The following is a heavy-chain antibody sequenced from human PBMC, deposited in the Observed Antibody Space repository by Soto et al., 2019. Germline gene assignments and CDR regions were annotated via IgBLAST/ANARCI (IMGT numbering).Heavy chain of an antibody. CDR1: GGSISGYY. D-gene: IGHD2-21*02. J-gene: IGHJ6*02. CDR3: TRDGDGRMTTNPYCYYGMDV. CDR2: VYYSGGA. V-gene: IGHV4-59*01. Sequence: KTSETLSLTCTVSGGSISGYYWSWIRQPPGKGLEWIGNVYYSGGAKYNPSVKRRVSISVDTSKNQFSLNLSSVTAADTAVYYCTRDGDGRMTTNPYCYYGMDVWGPGITVTVS.